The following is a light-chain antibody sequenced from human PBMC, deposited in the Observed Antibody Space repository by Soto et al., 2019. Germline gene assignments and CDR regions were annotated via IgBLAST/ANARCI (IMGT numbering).Light chain of an antibody. Sequence: DIQMTQSPSTLSASVGDRVTITCRASQSISSWLAWYQQKPGKAPNLLIYKASSLESGVPSRFSDSGSGTEFTLTISSLQPDDFATYYCQQYNSYLWTFGQGTKVDIK. CDR2: KAS. J-gene: IGKJ1*01. CDR3: QQYNSYLWT. CDR1: QSISSW. V-gene: IGKV1-5*03.